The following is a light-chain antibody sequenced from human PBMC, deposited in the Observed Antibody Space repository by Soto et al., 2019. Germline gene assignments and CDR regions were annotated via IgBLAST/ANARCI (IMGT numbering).Light chain of an antibody. CDR3: QQRGNLPLT. Sequence: EIVLTQSPATLSLSPGERATLSCRASQSVSSYFAWYQQKPGQAPRLLIYDASNRATGIPARFSGSGSGTDFTLTISSLEPEEFAVYYCQQRGNLPLTFGQGTKVEIK. CDR1: QSVSSY. V-gene: IGKV3-11*01. J-gene: IGKJ1*01. CDR2: DAS.